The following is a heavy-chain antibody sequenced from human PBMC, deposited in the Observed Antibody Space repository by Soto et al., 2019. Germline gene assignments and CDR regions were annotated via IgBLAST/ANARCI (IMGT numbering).Heavy chain of an antibody. V-gene: IGHV1-18*01. CDR1: GYTFSRYG. CDR3: AKNGQTPYYSYGMDV. CDR2: VSGYNGDT. Sequence: QGQLVQSGPEVKKPGASVKVSCKASGYTFSRYGISWVRQAPGQGLEWMGWVSGYNGDTKYAQKVQGRVTMTIDTSTYTAYMELRSLTSDDTAKYYCAKNGQTPYYSYGMDVWGQGTTVTVSS. J-gene: IGHJ6*02. D-gene: IGHD2-15*01.